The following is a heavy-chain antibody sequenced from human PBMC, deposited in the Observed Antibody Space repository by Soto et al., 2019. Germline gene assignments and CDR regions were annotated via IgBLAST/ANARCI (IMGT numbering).Heavy chain of an antibody. J-gene: IGHJ6*02. CDR1: GFTFSSYA. V-gene: IGHV3-30-3*01. D-gene: IGHD4-17*01. CDR2: ISHDGSNK. CDR3: ARGGYGDRLYYYGMDV. Sequence: QVQLVESGGGVVQPGRSLRLSCAASGFTFSSYAMHWVRQAPGKGLEWVAVISHDGSNKYYADSVKGRFTISRDNSKNTLYLQMNSLRAEDTAVYYCARGGYGDRLYYYGMDVWGQGTTVTVSS.